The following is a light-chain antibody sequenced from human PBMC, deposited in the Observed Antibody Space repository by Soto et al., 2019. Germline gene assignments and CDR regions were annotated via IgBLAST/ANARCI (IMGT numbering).Light chain of an antibody. CDR3: GADHGSGSNFVRV. V-gene: IGLV9-49*01. Sequence: QPVLTQPPSASASLGAPVTLTCTLSSGYSNYKVDWYQQRPGKGPRFVMRVGTGGIVGSKGDGIPDRFSVLGSGLNRYLTIKNIQEEDESDYHCGADHGSGSNFVRVFGGGTKVTVL. CDR2: VGTGGIVG. J-gene: IGLJ2*01. CDR1: SGYSNYK.